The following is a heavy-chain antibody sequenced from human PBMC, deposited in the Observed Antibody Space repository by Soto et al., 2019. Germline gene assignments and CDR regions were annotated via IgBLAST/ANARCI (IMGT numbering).Heavy chain of an antibody. Sequence: GASVKVSCKASGGTFSSYAFSWVRQAPGQGLEWMGGIIPLFGTPNYAHKFQGRVTITAARSTNTVYMELNSLRSEDTAVVYCARYDGSNSNSLGFWGQGTLVTVSS. CDR3: ARYDGSNSNSLGF. D-gene: IGHD3-3*01. CDR1: GGTFSSYA. CDR2: IIPLFGTP. J-gene: IGHJ4*02. V-gene: IGHV1-69*06.